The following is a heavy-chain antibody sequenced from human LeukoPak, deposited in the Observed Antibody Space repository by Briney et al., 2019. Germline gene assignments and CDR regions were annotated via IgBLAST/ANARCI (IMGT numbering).Heavy chain of an antibody. J-gene: IGHJ4*02. CDR1: GFTFSSYA. CDR3: AKDDPTGRYL. CDR2: ISYDGSNK. V-gene: IGHV3-30-3*01. D-gene: IGHD1-26*01. Sequence: PGRSLRLSCAASGFTFSSYAMHWVRQAPGKGLEWVAVISYDGSNKYYADSVKGRFTISRDNSKNTLYLQMNSLRAEDTAVYYCAKDDPTGRYLWGQGTLVTVSS.